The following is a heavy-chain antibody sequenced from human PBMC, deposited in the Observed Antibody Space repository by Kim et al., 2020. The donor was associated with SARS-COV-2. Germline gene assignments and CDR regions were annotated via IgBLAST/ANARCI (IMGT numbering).Heavy chain of an antibody. CDR2: INHSGST. Sequence: SETLSLTCAVYGGSFSGYYWSWIRQPPGKGLEWIGEINHSGSTNYNPSLKSRVTISVDTSKNQFSLKLSSVTAADTAVYYCARGQGMATTKLISPDYWGQGTLVTVSS. CDR1: GGSFSGYY. V-gene: IGHV4-34*01. D-gene: IGHD5-12*01. J-gene: IGHJ4*02. CDR3: ARGQGMATTKLISPDY.